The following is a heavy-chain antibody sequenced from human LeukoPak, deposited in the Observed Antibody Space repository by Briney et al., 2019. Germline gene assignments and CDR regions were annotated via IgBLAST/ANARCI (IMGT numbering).Heavy chain of an antibody. J-gene: IGHJ4*02. CDR3: ARAEGYGGELDS. Sequence: QPGGTLRLSCAASGFTFSTYAMHWVRQAPGKGLEWVAVIPYDGSNKYYADSVTGRFTISRENSKNRLYLQMNSLRAEDTAVYYCARAEGYGGELDSWGQGTLVTVSS. CDR2: IPYDGSNK. CDR1: GFTFSTYA. D-gene: IGHD4-23*01. V-gene: IGHV3-30*04.